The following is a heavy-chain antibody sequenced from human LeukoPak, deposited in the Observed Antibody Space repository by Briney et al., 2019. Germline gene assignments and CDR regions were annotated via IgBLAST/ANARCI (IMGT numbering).Heavy chain of an antibody. D-gene: IGHD2-15*01. CDR3: ARVQGCSGGTCYFHD. J-gene: IGHJ4*02. CDR2: INSDGSST. Sequence: HGGSLSLSCAASGFTFINYWMVWVRQAPGKGLLWVSRINSDGSSTTYADSVKGRFTISRDNAKNTVYLQMNSLRAEDTAVYYCARVQGCSGGTCYFHDWGQETLVTVSS. V-gene: IGHV3-74*01. CDR1: GFTFINYW.